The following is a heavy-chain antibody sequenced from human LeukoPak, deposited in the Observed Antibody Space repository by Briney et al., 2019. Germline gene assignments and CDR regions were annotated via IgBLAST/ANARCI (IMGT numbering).Heavy chain of an antibody. V-gene: IGHV1-69*05. J-gene: IGHJ3*02. CDR1: GGTFSSYA. D-gene: IGHD5-24*01. CDR3: ARDGSREDAFDI. CDR2: IIPIFGTA. Sequence: GASVKVSCKASGGTFSSYAISWVRQAPGQGLEWMGGIIPIFGTANYAQKLQGRVTMTTDTSTSTAYMELSRLRSDDTAVYYCARDGSREDAFDIWGQGTMVTVSS.